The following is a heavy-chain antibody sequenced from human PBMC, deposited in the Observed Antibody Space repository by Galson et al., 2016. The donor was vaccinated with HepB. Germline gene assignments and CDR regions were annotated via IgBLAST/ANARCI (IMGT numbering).Heavy chain of an antibody. D-gene: IGHD2-2*02. J-gene: IGHJ3*02. CDR3: TTSPGYTSTYYAFDI. V-gene: IGHV3-15*01. CDR1: KFTFSRAW. Sequence: SLRLSCAASKFTFSRAWMNWVRQAPGKGLEWVGRIKSKTDGGTTDYAAPVKGRFTISRDDSKNTLYLQMSSLTTEDTAVYYCTTSPGYTSTYYAFDIWGQGTKVIVSS. CDR2: IKSKTDGGTT.